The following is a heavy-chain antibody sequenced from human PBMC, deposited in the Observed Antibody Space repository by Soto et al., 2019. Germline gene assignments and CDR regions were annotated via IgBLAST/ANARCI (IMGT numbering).Heavy chain of an antibody. V-gene: IGHV1-69*12. D-gene: IGHD3-3*01. CDR3: ARGGNTIFGVVIMAWFDP. CDR2: IIPIFGTA. CDR1: GGTFSSYA. Sequence: QVQLVQSGAEVKKPGSSVKVSCKASGGTFSSYAISWVRQAPGQGLEWMGGIIPIFGTANYAQKFQGRVTMTADXXTXTXXMEWSSLRSEDTAVYCCARGGNTIFGVVIMAWFDPWGQGTLVTVSS. J-gene: IGHJ5*02.